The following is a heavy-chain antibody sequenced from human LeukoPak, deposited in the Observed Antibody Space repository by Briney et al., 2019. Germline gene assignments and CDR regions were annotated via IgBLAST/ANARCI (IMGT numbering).Heavy chain of an antibody. V-gene: IGHV4-38-2*01. J-gene: IGHJ4*02. D-gene: IGHD4-17*01. CDR3: ARVPYGIFDY. Sequence: PSETLSLTCAVSGYSISSGYYWSWIRQPPGKGLEWIGSIYHSGSTYYNPSLKSRVTISVDTSKNQFSLKLSSVTAADTAVYYCARVPYGIFDYWGQGTLVTVSS. CDR1: GYSISSGYY. CDR2: IYHSGST.